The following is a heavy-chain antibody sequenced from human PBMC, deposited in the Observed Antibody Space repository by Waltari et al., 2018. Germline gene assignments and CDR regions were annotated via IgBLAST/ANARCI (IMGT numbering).Heavy chain of an antibody. CDR3: ARDPGYCSGGSCYSFDY. CDR1: GYTFTGYY. V-gene: IGHV1-2*02. Sequence: QVQLVQSGAEVKKPGASVKVSCKASGYTFTGYYMHWVRQAPGQGLEWMGWINPNSGGTNYAQKFQGRVTMTRDTSISTAYMGLSRLRSYDTAVYYCARDPGYCSGGSCYSFDYWGQGTLVTVSS. D-gene: IGHD2-15*01. J-gene: IGHJ4*02. CDR2: INPNSGGT.